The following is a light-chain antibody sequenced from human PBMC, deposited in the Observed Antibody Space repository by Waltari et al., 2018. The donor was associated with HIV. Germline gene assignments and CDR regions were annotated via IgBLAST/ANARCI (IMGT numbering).Light chain of an antibody. Sequence: DIVLTQSPGTLSLSPGERATLSCRASQSVSSSDLAWYQQKPGQAPRLLIYGASSRATGIPDRFSGSGSGTDFTLSISRLEPEDFAVYYCQHYGSSHLTFGGGTKVEIK. CDR1: QSVSSSD. V-gene: IGKV3-20*01. J-gene: IGKJ4*01. CDR2: GAS. CDR3: QHYGSSHLT.